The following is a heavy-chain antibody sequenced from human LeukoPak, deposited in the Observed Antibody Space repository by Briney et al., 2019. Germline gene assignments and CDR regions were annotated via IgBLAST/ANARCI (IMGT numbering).Heavy chain of an antibody. CDR2: IYYSGST. V-gene: IGHV4-39*01. CDR1: GGSISSSSYY. J-gene: IGHJ4*02. D-gene: IGHD3-16*02. CDR3: ARASDYDYVWGSYRYRLNYFDY. Sequence: PSETLSLTCTVSGGSISSSSYYWGWIRQPPGKGLEWIGSIYYSGSTYYNPSLKSRVTISVDTSKNQFSLKLSSVTAADTAVYYCARASDYDYVWGSYRYRLNYFDYWGQGTLVTVSS.